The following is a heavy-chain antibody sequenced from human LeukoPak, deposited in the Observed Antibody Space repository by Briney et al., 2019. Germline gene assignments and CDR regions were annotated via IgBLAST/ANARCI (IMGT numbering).Heavy chain of an antibody. D-gene: IGHD5-12*01. CDR1: GGSISSYY. Sequence: PSETLSLTCTVSGGSISSYYWSWIRQPAGKGLEWLGRIYTSGSTNYNPSLKSRVTMSVDTSKNQFSLKLSSVTAADTAVYYCARSSQGGIVATYYSYMDVWGKGTTVTVSS. J-gene: IGHJ6*03. CDR2: IYTSGST. CDR3: ARSSQGGIVATYYSYMDV. V-gene: IGHV4-4*07.